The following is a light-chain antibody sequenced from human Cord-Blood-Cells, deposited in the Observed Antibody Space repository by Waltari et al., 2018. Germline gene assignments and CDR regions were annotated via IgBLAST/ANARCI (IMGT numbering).Light chain of an antibody. CDR3: AAWDDSLNGYV. V-gene: IGLV1-44*01. CDR1: SSHLGSNT. J-gene: IGLJ1*01. Sequence: SVLTQPPSASGTPGQRVTIPCSGSSSHLGSNTVYWYQQPPGTAPKLLIYSNNQRPSGVPDRVSGSKSGTSASLAISGLQSEDEADYYCAAWDDSLNGYVFGTGTKVTVL. CDR2: SNN.